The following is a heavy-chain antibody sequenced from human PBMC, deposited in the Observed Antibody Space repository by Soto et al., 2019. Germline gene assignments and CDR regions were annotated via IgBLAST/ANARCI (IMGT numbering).Heavy chain of an antibody. D-gene: IGHD1-26*01. CDR1: GGSVSSGSYY. CDR3: ARDMHAGFTHYFDP. V-gene: IGHV4-61*01. Sequence: PSETLSLTCTVSGGSVSSGSYYWTWIRQPPGKGLEWLGYIYYSGTTNYNPPLKSRITISVDTSGNQFSLKLSSVTAADTAVYYCARDMHAGFTHYFDPWGQGTLGTVSS. J-gene: IGHJ5*02. CDR2: IYYSGTT.